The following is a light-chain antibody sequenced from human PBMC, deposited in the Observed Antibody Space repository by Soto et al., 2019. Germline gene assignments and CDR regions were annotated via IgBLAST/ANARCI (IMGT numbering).Light chain of an antibody. CDR1: SSNIGSNT. J-gene: IGLJ2*01. CDR3: AAWDDSLNAVV. CDR2: SHN. Sequence: QLVLTQPPSASGTPGQRVTISCSGSSSNIGSNTVNWYQQLPGTAPKLLIYSHNQRPSGVPDRFSGSESGTSASLAISGLQSDDEADYYCAAWDDSLNAVVFGGGTKVTVL. V-gene: IGLV1-44*01.